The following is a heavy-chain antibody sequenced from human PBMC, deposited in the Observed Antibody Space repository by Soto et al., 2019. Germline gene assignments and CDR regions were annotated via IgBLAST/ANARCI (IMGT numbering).Heavy chain of an antibody. CDR3: ARXWAIWYSSSPRYNWFDP. CDR2: IIPIFGTA. Sequence: ASVKVSCKASGGTFSSYAISWVRQAPGQGLEWMGGIIPIFGTANYAQKFQGRVTITADESTSTAYMELSSLRSEDTAVYYCARXWAIWYSSSPRYNWFDPWGQGTLVTVSS. V-gene: IGHV1-69*13. J-gene: IGHJ5*02. D-gene: IGHD6-6*01. CDR1: GGTFSSYA.